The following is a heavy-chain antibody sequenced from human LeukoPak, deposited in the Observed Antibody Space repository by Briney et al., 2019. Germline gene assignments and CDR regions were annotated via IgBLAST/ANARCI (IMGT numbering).Heavy chain of an antibody. CDR3: ARDLVENSRGHDF. Sequence: PSETLSLTCTVSRGSTSTYYWSWIRQPAGKGLEWIGRIYPSGNTNFTPSLMSRVTMSIDTSKNQFSLKLSSVTAADTAVYYCARDLVENSRGHDFWGQGILVIVSS. D-gene: IGHD2-15*01. V-gene: IGHV4-4*07. CDR2: IYPSGNT. CDR1: RGSTSTYY. J-gene: IGHJ4*02.